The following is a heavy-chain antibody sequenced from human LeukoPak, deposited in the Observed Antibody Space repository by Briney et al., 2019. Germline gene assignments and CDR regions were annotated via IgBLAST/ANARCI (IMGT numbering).Heavy chain of an antibody. CDR2: IYYSGST. CDR1: GGSVTSTN. J-gene: IGHJ4*02. D-gene: IGHD6-19*01. Sequence: SETLSLTCDVSGGSVTSTNWWTWVRQPPGKGLEWIGYIYYSGSTNYNPSLKSRVTISVDTSKNQFSLKLSSVTAADTAVYYCARDWLVAGTGGEYYFDYWGQGTLVTVSS. CDR3: ARDWLVAGTGGEYYFDY. V-gene: IGHV4-59*02.